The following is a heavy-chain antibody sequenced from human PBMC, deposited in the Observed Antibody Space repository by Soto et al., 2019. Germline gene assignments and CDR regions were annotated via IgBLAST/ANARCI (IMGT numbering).Heavy chain of an antibody. V-gene: IGHV1-46*01. D-gene: IGHD2-15*01. CDR3: ARGFRHGGSPRSGGFDY. CDR2: INTNGGGK. J-gene: IGHJ4*02. CDR1: WYVLTDYH. Sequence: AAVTVAFMACWYVLTDYHLDWVRPAPVQGPEWMGIINTNGGGKLYAQKFQGRVTMTRDTSTSTVFLELNSLNSEDTAVYYCARGFRHGGSPRSGGFDYCGQGTQVTGSS.